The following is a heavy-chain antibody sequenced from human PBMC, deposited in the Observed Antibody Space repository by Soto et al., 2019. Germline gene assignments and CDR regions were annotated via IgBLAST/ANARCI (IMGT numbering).Heavy chain of an antibody. Sequence: PGGSLRLSCAASGFTFSSYAMSWVRQAPGKGLEWVSAISGSGGSTYYADSVKGRFTISRDNSKNTLYLQKNSLRAEDTAVYYCAKGGGDSSGYYFGYWGQGTLVTVSS. V-gene: IGHV3-23*01. CDR1: GFTFSSYA. CDR2: ISGSGGST. CDR3: AKGGGDSSGYYFGY. J-gene: IGHJ4*02. D-gene: IGHD3-22*01.